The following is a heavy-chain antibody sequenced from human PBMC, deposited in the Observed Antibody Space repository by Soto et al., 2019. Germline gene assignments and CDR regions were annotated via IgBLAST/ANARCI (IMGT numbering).Heavy chain of an antibody. Sequence: EVQLVESGGGLVQPGGSLRLSCAGSGFTLSDNYMDWVRQAPGKGLEWVGRTRNKANRYTTEYAASVKGRFTVSRDESMNSLHLQMNSMKTEDTAVYYCVRTSHYGSGTWNFDFWGQGTVVNVSS. CDR1: GFTLSDNY. CDR3: VRTSHYGSGTWNFDF. J-gene: IGHJ4*02. CDR2: TRNKANRYTT. D-gene: IGHD3-10*01. V-gene: IGHV3-72*01.